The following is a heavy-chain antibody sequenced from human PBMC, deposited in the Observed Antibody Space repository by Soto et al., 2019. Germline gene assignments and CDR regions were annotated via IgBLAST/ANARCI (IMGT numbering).Heavy chain of an antibody. J-gene: IGHJ6*04. CDR1: GFTLSGRS. CDR2: IDNAGTDS. D-gene: IGHD3-10*01. CDR3: ARGWFGPDV. Sequence: EVQLVESGGGLVQPGGSLRLSCAASGFTLSGRSMHWVRQAPGKGLVWVSGIDNAGTDSTYADSVKGRFTSSRDNAKNMLYLQMNILRVEDTAVYYCARGWFGPDVWGKGPTVTVSS. V-gene: IGHV3-74*01.